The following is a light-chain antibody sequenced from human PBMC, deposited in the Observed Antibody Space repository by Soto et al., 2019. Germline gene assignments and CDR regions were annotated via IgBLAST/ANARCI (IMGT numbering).Light chain of an antibody. Sequence: DIQMTQSPSSLSASVGDRFTITCRASQSISNYLNWYQQKPGKAPELLIYLASSLQSGVPSRFSGSGSGTDFTLTISSLQPEDFATYYCQQSYSSPRTFGQGTTVDIK. CDR3: QQSYSSPRT. CDR2: LAS. V-gene: IGKV1-39*01. CDR1: QSISNY. J-gene: IGKJ1*01.